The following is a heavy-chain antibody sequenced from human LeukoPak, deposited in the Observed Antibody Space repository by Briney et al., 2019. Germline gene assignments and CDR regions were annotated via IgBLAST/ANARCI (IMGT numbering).Heavy chain of an antibody. J-gene: IGHJ4*02. Sequence: GGSLRLSCAASGFTFSSYGMHWVRQAPGKGLEWVAFIRYDGSNKYYADSVKGRFTISRDNSKNTLYLQMNSLRAEDTAVYCCAKDGAIVVVPAAILLGWEGGPYYFDYWGQGTLVTVSS. V-gene: IGHV3-30*02. D-gene: IGHD2-2*02. CDR1: GFTFSSYG. CDR2: IRYDGSNK. CDR3: AKDGAIVVVPAAILLGWEGGPYYFDY.